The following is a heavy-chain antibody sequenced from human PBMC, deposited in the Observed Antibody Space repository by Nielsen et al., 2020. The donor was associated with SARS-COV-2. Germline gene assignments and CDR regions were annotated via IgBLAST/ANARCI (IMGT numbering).Heavy chain of an antibody. CDR1: GGSFSGYY. V-gene: IGHV4-34*01. CDR2: INHSGST. Sequence: SETLSLTCAVYGGSFSGYYWSWIRQPPGKGLEWIGEINHSGSTNYNPSLKSRVTISVDTSKNQFSLKLSSVTAADTAVYYCASSAYYYGSGRGMDVWGQGTTVTVSS. J-gene: IGHJ6*02. CDR3: ASSAYYYGSGRGMDV. D-gene: IGHD3-10*01.